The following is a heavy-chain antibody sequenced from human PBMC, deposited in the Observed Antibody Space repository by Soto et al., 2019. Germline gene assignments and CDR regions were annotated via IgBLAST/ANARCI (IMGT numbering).Heavy chain of an antibody. CDR1: GGSISSGGYY. J-gene: IGHJ6*02. CDR2: IYYSGST. CDR3: ARAVTYYDFWSGYYTAHTHYYYYGMDV. Sequence: SETLSLTCTVSGGSISSGGYYWSWIRQHPGKSLEWIGYIYYSGSTYYNPSLKSRVTISVDTSKNQFSLKLSSVTAADTAVYYCARAVTYYDFWSGYYTAHTHYYYYGMDVWGQGTTVTVSS. D-gene: IGHD3-3*01. V-gene: IGHV4-31*03.